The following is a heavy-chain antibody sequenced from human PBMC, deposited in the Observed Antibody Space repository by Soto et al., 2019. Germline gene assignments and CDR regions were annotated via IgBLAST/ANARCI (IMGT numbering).Heavy chain of an antibody. CDR1: GFTFSNAW. J-gene: IGHJ6*02. V-gene: IGHV3-15*07. CDR3: TTQVTDILTGYYKHYYYGMDV. Sequence: GGSLRLSCAASGFTFSNAWMNWVRQAPGKGLEWVGRIKSKTDGGTTDYAAPVKGRFTISRDDSKNTLYLQMNSLKTEDTAVYYCTTQVTDILTGYYKHYYYGMDVWGQGTTVTVSS. CDR2: IKSKTDGGTT. D-gene: IGHD3-9*01.